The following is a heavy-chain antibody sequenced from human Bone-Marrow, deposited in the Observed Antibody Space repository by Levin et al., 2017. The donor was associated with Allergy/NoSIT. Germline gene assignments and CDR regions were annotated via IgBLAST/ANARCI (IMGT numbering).Heavy chain of an antibody. D-gene: IGHD2-15*01. Sequence: MAGGSLRLSCAASGFTFSSYSMNWVRQAPGKGLEWVSSISSSSSYIYYADSVKGRFTISRDNAKNSLYLQMNSLRAEDTAVYYCARGEGGGVVVVAATPPLDYYYYGMDVWGQGTTVTVSS. CDR3: ARGEGGGVVVVAATPPLDYYYYGMDV. CDR1: GFTFSSYS. CDR2: ISSSSSYI. V-gene: IGHV3-21*01. J-gene: IGHJ6*02.